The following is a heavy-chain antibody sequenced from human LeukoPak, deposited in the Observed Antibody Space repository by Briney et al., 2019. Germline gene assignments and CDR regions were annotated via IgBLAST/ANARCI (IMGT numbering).Heavy chain of an antibody. CDR1: GFTFSSYS. V-gene: IGHV3-21*01. D-gene: IGHD6-6*01. CDR2: ISSSSSYI. J-gene: IGHJ4*02. Sequence: GGSLRLSCAASGFTFSSYSMNWVRQAPGKGLEWVSSISSSSSYIYYADSVKGRFTISRDNAENSLYPQMNSLRAEDTAVYYCAIYSSSSVDYWGQGTLVTVSS. CDR3: AIYSSSSVDY.